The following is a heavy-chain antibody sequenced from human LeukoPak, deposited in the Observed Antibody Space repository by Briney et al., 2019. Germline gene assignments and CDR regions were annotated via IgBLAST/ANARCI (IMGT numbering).Heavy chain of an antibody. CDR2: IYRDNT. Sequence: GGSLRLSCAASGFTFNDYAMHWVRQAPGKGLEWVSFIYRDNTHYSDSVKGRFTISRDNSKNTLYLQMNSLRAEDTAVYYCARRAGAYSHPYDYWGQGTLVTVSS. CDR3: ARRAGAYSHPYDY. D-gene: IGHD4/OR15-4a*01. CDR1: GFTFNDYA. J-gene: IGHJ4*02. V-gene: IGHV3-53*01.